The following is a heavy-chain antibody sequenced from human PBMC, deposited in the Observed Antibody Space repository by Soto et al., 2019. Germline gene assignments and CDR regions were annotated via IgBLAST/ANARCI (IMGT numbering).Heavy chain of an antibody. CDR2: ISYDGSNK. Sequence: GGSLRLSCAASGFPFSSYAMHWVRQAPGKGLEWVAVISYDGSNKYYADSVKGRFTISRDNSKNTLYLQMNSWRAGDRAVYYCARREYYYDSGGYLYYWGQGTLVTVSS. CDR3: ARREYYYDSGGYLYY. J-gene: IGHJ4*02. CDR1: GFPFSSYA. D-gene: IGHD3-22*01. V-gene: IGHV3-30-3*01.